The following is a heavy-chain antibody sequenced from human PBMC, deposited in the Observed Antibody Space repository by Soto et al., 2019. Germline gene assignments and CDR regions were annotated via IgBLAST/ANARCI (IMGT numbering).Heavy chain of an antibody. CDR2: ISGSGGST. J-gene: IGHJ4*02. V-gene: IGHV3-23*01. CDR3: AKDIHTLRFLEWLLYRWYFDY. D-gene: IGHD3-3*01. CDR1: GFTFGSYA. Sequence: GGSLRLSCAASGFTFGSYAMSWVRQAPGKGLEWVSAISGSGGSTYYADSVKGRFTISRDNSKNTLYLQMNSLRAEDTAVYYCAKDIHTLRFLEWLLYRWYFDYWGQGTLV.